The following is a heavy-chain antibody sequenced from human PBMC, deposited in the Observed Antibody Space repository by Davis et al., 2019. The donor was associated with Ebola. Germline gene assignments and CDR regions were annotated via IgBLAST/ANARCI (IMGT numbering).Heavy chain of an antibody. Sequence: GESLKISCAASGFTFSYYSMNWVRQAPGKGLEWVSSISSSSSYMYYAGSVEGRFTISRDNAKNSLYLQMNSLRAEDTAVYYCAGELRGFDYWGQGTLVTVSS. CDR2: ISSSSSYM. J-gene: IGHJ4*02. CDR1: GFTFSYYS. CDR3: AGELRGFDY. D-gene: IGHD4-17*01. V-gene: IGHV3-21*01.